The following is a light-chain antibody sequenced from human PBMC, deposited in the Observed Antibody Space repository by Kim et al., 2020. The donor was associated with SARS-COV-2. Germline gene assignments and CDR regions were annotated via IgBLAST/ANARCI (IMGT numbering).Light chain of an antibody. J-gene: IGKJ1*01. CDR1: QGIAHY. CDR2: AAS. V-gene: IGKV1-27*01. CDR3: QKYDGAPWT. Sequence: ASVGDRVTIKCRASQGIAHYLAWYQQKPGKVPKLLRYAASALQAGVPSRFSGSGSGTDFTLTISSLQPEDVATYYCQKYDGAPWTFGQGTKVDIK.